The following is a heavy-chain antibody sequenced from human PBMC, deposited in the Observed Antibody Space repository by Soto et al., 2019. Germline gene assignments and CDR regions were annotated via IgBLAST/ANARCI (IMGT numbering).Heavy chain of an antibody. Sequence: SVKVSCKASGYTFTTYGISWVRQAPGQGLEWMGGIIPIFGTANYAQKFQGRVTITADESTSTAYMELSSLRSEDTAVYYCARRGYSYGDYYFDYWGQGTLVTVSS. V-gene: IGHV1-69*13. CDR2: IIPIFGTA. D-gene: IGHD5-18*01. CDR3: ARRGYSYGDYYFDY. J-gene: IGHJ4*02. CDR1: GYTFTTYG.